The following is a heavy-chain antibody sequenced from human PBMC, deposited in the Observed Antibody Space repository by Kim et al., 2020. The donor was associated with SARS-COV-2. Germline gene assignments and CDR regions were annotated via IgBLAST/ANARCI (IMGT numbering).Heavy chain of an antibody. CDR3: ARHDYYGSGSRIDY. J-gene: IGHJ4*02. V-gene: IGHV5-10-1*01. D-gene: IGHD3-10*01. Sequence: SPAFQGHVTISADKSTSTAYLQWSSLEASDTAMYYCARHDYYGSGSRIDYWGQGTLVTVSS.